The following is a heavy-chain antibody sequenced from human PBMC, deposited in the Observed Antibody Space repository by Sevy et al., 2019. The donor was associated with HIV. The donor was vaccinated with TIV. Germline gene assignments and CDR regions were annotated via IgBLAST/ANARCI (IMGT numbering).Heavy chain of an antibody. V-gene: IGHV3-7*01. CDR2: IKEDGSAK. Sequence: GGSLRLSCAASRFTFKTYWMSWVRQAPGKGLEWVGNIKEDGSAKYYADSVRGRFTISRDTAKNSLYLQMGSLRVEDTAVYYCARDSPGYGGYSYWGQGTMVTVSS. J-gene: IGHJ4*01. CDR3: ARDSPGYGGYSY. D-gene: IGHD1-26*01. CDR1: RFTFKTYW.